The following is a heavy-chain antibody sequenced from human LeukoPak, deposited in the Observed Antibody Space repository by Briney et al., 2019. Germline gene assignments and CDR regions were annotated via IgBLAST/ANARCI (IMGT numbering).Heavy chain of an antibody. V-gene: IGHV3-23*01. CDR2: ISGSGGST. CDR3: ARDPRNVGLAP. Sequence: PGGSLRLSCAASGFTFSSYAMSWVRQAPGKGLEWVSAISGSGGSTYYADVVKGRFTMSRDNVKNTLYLQMNSLRVEDTAVYYCARDPRNVGLAPWGQGTRVTVSS. J-gene: IGHJ5*02. CDR1: GFTFSSYA. D-gene: IGHD2-15*01.